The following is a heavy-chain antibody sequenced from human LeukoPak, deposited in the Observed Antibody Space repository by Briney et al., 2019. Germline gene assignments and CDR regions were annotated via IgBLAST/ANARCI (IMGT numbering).Heavy chain of an antibody. Sequence: GGALRLSCAASGFNFSDYHMSWIRQAPGKGLEWVSYISSSASNIYYADSVKGRITISRDNAKNSLYLQMSSLRAEDTAVYYCARGEPNYGENHYYYYSYMDVWGSGTTVTVSS. V-gene: IGHV3-11*04. CDR1: GFNFSDYH. CDR2: ISSSASNI. J-gene: IGHJ6*03. D-gene: IGHD4-17*01. CDR3: ARGEPNYGENHYYYYSYMDV.